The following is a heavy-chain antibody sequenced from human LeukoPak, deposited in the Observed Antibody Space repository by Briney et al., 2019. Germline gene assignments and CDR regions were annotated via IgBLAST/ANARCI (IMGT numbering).Heavy chain of an antibody. Sequence: ASVKVSCKASGYTFTSYGISWERQAPGQGLEWMGWISAYNGNTNYAQKLQGRVTMTTDTSTSTAYMELRSLRSDDTAVYYCARDFDRYSYGYRGSSWFDPWGQGTLVTVSS. D-gene: IGHD5-18*01. V-gene: IGHV1-18*01. CDR1: GYTFTSYG. CDR2: ISAYNGNT. CDR3: ARDFDRYSYGYRGSSWFDP. J-gene: IGHJ5*02.